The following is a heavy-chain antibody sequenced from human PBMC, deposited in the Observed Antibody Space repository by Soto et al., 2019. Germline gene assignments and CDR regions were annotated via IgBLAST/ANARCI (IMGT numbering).Heavy chain of an antibody. CDR2: IIPILGIA. D-gene: IGHD3-9*01. Sequence: SVKVSCKASGGTFSSYTISWVRQAPGQGLEWMGRIIPILGIANYAQKFQGRVTITADKSTSTAYMELSSLRSEDTAVYYCAYRLRYPAWPPDYWGQGPLVTLAS. CDR1: GGTFSSYT. CDR3: AYRLRYPAWPPDY. V-gene: IGHV1-69*02. J-gene: IGHJ4*02.